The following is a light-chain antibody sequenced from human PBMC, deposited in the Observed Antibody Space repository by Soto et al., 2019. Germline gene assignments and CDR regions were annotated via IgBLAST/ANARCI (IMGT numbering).Light chain of an antibody. Sequence: DIQMTQSPSTLSASVGDRVTITCRASQSISSWLAWYQQKPGKAPKLLIYDASNLQSGVPSRFSGSGSGTEFTLTISSLQPDDFATYYCQQYNSYSFGQGTKWIS. CDR3: QQYNSYS. J-gene: IGKJ1*01. CDR1: QSISSW. V-gene: IGKV1-5*01. CDR2: DAS.